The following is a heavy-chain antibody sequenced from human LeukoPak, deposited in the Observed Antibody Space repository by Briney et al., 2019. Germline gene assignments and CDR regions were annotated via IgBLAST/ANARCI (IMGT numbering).Heavy chain of an antibody. J-gene: IGHJ4*02. V-gene: IGHV3-23*01. CDR1: GFTFSSYA. CDR3: AKAVTMIVVVITTSYYFDY. Sequence: GGSLRLSCAASGFTFSSYAMSWVRQAPGKGLEWVSAISGSGGSTYYADSVKGRFTISRDNSKNTLYLQMNSLGAEDTAVYYCAKAVTMIVVVITTSYYFDYWGQGTLVTVSS. CDR2: ISGSGGST. D-gene: IGHD3-22*01.